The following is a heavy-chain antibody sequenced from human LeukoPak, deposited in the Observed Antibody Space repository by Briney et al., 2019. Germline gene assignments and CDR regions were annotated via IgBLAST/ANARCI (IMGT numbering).Heavy chain of an antibody. Sequence: GGSLRLSCAASAFTFSSYGMHWVRQAPGKGLEWVAFIRYDGSNKYYADSVKGRFTISRDNSKNTLYLQMHSRRAEDTAVYYCANAAVGATGIDIWGQGTMVTVSS. J-gene: IGHJ3*02. CDR1: AFTFSSYG. CDR2: IRYDGSNK. V-gene: IGHV3-30*02. CDR3: ANAAVGATGIDI. D-gene: IGHD1-26*01.